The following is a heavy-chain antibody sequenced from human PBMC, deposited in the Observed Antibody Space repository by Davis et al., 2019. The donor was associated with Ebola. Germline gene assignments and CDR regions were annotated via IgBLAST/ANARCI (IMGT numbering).Heavy chain of an antibody. V-gene: IGHV3-48*03. Sequence: GESLKISCAASGFTFSTYEMNWVRQAPGKGLEWIAYISAHGDNFYYADSVKGRFTISRDNAKNSVYLQMNSLRAEDTGVYYCTRVPFATTVTYWGQGTLVTVSS. D-gene: IGHD4-17*01. CDR3: TRVPFATTVTY. J-gene: IGHJ4*02. CDR1: GFTFSTYE. CDR2: ISAHGDNF.